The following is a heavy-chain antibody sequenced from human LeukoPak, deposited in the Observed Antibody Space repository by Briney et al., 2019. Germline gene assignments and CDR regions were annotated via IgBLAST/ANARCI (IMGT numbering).Heavy chain of an antibody. CDR1: GLTFDDYG. J-gene: IGHJ3*02. D-gene: IGHD1-26*01. CDR2: INWNSGST. Sequence: PGGSLRLSCAASGLTFDDYGMSWVRQAPGKGLGWVSGINWNSGSTGYADSVNGRFTISRDNAKNSLYLQMNSLRAEDTALYYCARSASLGRSYRDAFDIWGQGTMVTVSS. CDR3: ARSASLGRSYRDAFDI. V-gene: IGHV3-20*04.